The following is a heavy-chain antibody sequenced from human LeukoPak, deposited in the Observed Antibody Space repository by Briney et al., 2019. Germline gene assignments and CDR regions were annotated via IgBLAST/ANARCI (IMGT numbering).Heavy chain of an antibody. CDR2: INAGNGNT. CDR1: GYTFTGYA. J-gene: IGHJ4*02. D-gene: IGHD1-26*01. Sequence: ASVKVSCKASGYTFTGYAMHWVRQAPGQRLEWMGWINAGNGNTKYSQEFQGRVTITRDTSASTAYMELSSLRSEDMAVYYCARARNSGRGHYFDYWGQGTLVTVSS. V-gene: IGHV1-3*03. CDR3: ARARNSGRGHYFDY.